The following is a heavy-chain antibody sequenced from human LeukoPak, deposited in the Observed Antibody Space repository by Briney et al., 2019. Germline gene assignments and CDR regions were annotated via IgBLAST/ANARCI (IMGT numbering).Heavy chain of an antibody. CDR3: ATDNYGTLDY. Sequence: GASVKVSCKASGYTFTGYYMHWVRQAPGQGLEWMGWINPNSGGTNYAQKFQGRVTMTRGTSISTVYLDLSGLTFDDTAVYYCATDNYGTLDYWGQGTLVTVSS. D-gene: IGHD3-16*01. V-gene: IGHV1-2*02. CDR1: GYTFTGYY. CDR2: INPNSGGT. J-gene: IGHJ4*02.